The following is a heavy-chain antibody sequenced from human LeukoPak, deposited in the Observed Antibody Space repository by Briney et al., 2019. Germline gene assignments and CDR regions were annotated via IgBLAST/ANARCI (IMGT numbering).Heavy chain of an antibody. CDR2: IYPGDSDT. D-gene: IGHD1/OR15-1a*01. CDR1: GYSFTSYW. V-gene: IGHV5-51*01. CDR3: ATSESQTRFDY. J-gene: IGHJ4*02. Sequence: GESLKISCKGSGYSFTSYWIGWVRQMPGKGLEWMGIIYPGDSDTSQSPSFQGQVTISADKSINTAFLQWSRLKASDTAIYYCATSESQTRFDYWGQGTLVTVSS.